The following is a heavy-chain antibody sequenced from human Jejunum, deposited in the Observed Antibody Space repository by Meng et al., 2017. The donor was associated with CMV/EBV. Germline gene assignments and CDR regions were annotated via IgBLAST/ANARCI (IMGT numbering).Heavy chain of an antibody. CDR2: TRYSRIT. CDR1: GRQLSPHA. CDR3: GMERVN. Sequence: QVEVQKPGAGVLNSCETPCFTCTVYGRQLSPHACARMRQRPGKVIVWNGKTRYSRITHYRLIIKRRVTLLIDTSKKHFPLKLGSVTDADTAVYYCGMERVNWGQGILVTVSS. D-gene: IGHD1-1*01. J-gene: IGHJ4*02. V-gene: IGHV4-34*01.